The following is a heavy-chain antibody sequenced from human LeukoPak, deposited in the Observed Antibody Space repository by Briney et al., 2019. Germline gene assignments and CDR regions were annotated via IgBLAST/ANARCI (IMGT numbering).Heavy chain of an antibody. V-gene: IGHV4-34*01. CDR1: GGSFSGYY. Sequence: PSETLSLTCAVYGGSFSGYYRSWIRQPPGKGLEWIGEINHSGSTNYNPSLKSRVTISVDTSKNQFSLKLSSVTAADTAVYYCARVPQYSSSSDCFDYWGQGTLVTVSS. D-gene: IGHD6-6*01. CDR3: ARVPQYSSSSDCFDY. J-gene: IGHJ4*02. CDR2: INHSGST.